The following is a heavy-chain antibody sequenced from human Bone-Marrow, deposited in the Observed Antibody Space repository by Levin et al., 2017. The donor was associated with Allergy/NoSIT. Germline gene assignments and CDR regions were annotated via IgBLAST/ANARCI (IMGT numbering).Heavy chain of an antibody. CDR1: GDSISSGLFY. CDR3: ARGYSGYDRFDS. D-gene: IGHD5-12*01. Sequence: LRLSCTVSGDSISSGLFYWTWIRQLPGKGLEWIGYVYSTGSTLYNPSLSSRVTISLDASKNQFSLKLISVTAADTAIYYCARGYSGYDRFDSWGQGTLVTVSS. J-gene: IGHJ4*02. V-gene: IGHV4-31*03. CDR2: VYSTGST.